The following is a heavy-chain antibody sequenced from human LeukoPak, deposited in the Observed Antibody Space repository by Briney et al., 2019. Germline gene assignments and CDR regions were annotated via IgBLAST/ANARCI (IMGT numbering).Heavy chain of an antibody. V-gene: IGHV3-48*03. J-gene: IGHJ4*02. CDR3: ARVGGSWELIL. Sequence: PGGSLRLSCTASGFTFSSYEMNWVRQAPGKGLEWVSYIWSSGSPTHYADSVKGRFTISRDNAKNSLYLQMSSLRADDTAVYFCARVGGSWELILWGQGTLVTVS. D-gene: IGHD2-15*01. CDR2: IWSSGSPT. CDR1: GFTFSSYE.